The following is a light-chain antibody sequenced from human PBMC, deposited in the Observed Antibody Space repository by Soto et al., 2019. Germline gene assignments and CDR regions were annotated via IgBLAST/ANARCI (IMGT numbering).Light chain of an antibody. CDR2: GAS. V-gene: IGKV3-15*01. CDR3: QQYNNWPIT. Sequence: EIVLTQSPGTLSLSPGERATLSCRASQSVSNNYLDWYQQKPGQAPRLLIYGASTRATGVPARFSGSGSGTEFTLTISSLQSEDVEVYYCQQYNNWPITFGQGTRLQIK. CDR1: QSVSNN. J-gene: IGKJ5*01.